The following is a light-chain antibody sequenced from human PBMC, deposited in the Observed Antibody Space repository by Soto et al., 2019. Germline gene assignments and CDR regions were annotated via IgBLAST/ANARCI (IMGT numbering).Light chain of an antibody. CDR1: NIGSKS. Sequence: SYELTQPPSVSVAPGQTARSTCWGNNIGSKSVHWYQQKPGQAPVLVVYDDSDRPSGSPERFSGSNAGNTATLTISRVEDWDEADYYCQVWDSSSDPPVVFGGGTKLTVL. CDR2: DDS. J-gene: IGLJ2*01. V-gene: IGLV3-21*02. CDR3: QVWDSSSDPPVV.